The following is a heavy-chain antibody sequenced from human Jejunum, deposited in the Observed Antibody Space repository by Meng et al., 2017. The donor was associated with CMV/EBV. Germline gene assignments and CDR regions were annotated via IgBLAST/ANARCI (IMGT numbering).Heavy chain of an antibody. Sequence: SGYPFSDHYMYWVRQVPGQGLEWMGWINPSSGDTNYAQKFQDRVTMTRDMSINTAYIELSRLRSDDTAVYYCARDKCGGDCQLGLLDSWGQGTLVTVSS. V-gene: IGHV1-2*02. D-gene: IGHD2-21*01. CDR1: GYPFSDHY. CDR2: INPSSGDT. CDR3: ARDKCGGDCQLGLLDS. J-gene: IGHJ4*02.